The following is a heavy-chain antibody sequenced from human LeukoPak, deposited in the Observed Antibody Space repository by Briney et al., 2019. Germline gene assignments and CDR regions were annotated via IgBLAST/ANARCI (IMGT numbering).Heavy chain of an antibody. Sequence: PSETLSLTCTVSGGSISSSSYYWGWIRQPPGKGLEWIGYIYYSGSTNYNPSLKSRLTMSVDTSKNQFSLKLSSVTAADTAVYYCARAFLVGYSPEEYFFDYWGQGTLVTVSS. V-gene: IGHV4-61*05. D-gene: IGHD2-15*01. CDR2: IYYSGST. CDR3: ARAFLVGYSPEEYFFDY. CDR1: GGSISSSSYY. J-gene: IGHJ4*02.